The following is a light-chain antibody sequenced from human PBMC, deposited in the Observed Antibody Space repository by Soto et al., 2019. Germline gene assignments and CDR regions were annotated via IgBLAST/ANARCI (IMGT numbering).Light chain of an antibody. Sequence: EIVLTQSPGTLYLSPGERATLSCRASQSISSNFLAWYQQKPGRAPRLLIYGASSRATGIPDRFSGSGSGADFTLTISRLEPEDLAVYYCQQYGGSPRTFGQGTKVEI. CDR1: QSISSNF. V-gene: IGKV3-20*01. J-gene: IGKJ1*01. CDR2: GAS. CDR3: QQYGGSPRT.